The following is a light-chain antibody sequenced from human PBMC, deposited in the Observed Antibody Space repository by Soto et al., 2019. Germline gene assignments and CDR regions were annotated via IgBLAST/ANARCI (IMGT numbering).Light chain of an antibody. J-gene: IGKJ2*01. CDR2: MTA. CDR1: QSVSSY. Sequence: IQMTQHPSSLSASVGDTVVITCRASQSVSSYLYWYQQRPGKAPQLLIYMTANLQSGVPPRFRGRVSGTDFTLTITSLQPEDSGTYFCQHSYSVPYTFGQGNKLEI. V-gene: IGKV1-39*01. CDR3: QHSYSVPYT.